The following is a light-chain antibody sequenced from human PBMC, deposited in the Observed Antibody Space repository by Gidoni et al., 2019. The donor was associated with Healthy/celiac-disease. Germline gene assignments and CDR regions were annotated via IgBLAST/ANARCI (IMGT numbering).Light chain of an antibody. J-gene: IGKJ4*01. CDR2: WAS. Sequence: DIVMTQSPDSLAVSLGERATINCKSSQSVLYSSNNKNYLAWYQQKPGQPPNLLIYWASTRESGVPDRFSGSGSGTDFTLTISRLQAEYVAVYYCQQYYSTPLTFGGGTKVEIK. CDR1: QSVLYSSNNKNY. V-gene: IGKV4-1*01. CDR3: QQYYSTPLT.